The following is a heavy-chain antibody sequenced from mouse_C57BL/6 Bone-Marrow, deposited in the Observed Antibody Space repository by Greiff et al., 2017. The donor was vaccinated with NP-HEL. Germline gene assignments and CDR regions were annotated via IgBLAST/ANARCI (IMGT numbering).Heavy chain of an antibody. J-gene: IGHJ2*01. CDR1: GYTFTSYG. D-gene: IGHD2-1*01. V-gene: IGHV1-81*01. CDR2: VYPRSGNT. Sequence: VHLQESGAELARPGASVKLSCKASGYTFTSYGISWVKQRTGQGLEWIGEVYPRSGNTYYNEKFKGKATLTADKSSSTAYMELRSLTSEDSAVYFCARRNGNSSFDCWGQGTTLTVSS. CDR3: ARRNGNSSFDC.